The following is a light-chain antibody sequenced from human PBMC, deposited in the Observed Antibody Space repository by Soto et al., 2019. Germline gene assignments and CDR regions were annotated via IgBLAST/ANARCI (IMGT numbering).Light chain of an antibody. CDR1: QSISVW. V-gene: IGKV1-5*01. Sequence: DIQMTQSPSTLSASVGDRVTITCRASQSISVWLAWYQQKPGKAPKLLIYDASSLESGVPSRFSGSGSGTEFTLTISSLQPDDFATYYCQQYNSYSSSWTFGQGTKVDIK. CDR2: DAS. CDR3: QQYNSYSSSWT. J-gene: IGKJ1*01.